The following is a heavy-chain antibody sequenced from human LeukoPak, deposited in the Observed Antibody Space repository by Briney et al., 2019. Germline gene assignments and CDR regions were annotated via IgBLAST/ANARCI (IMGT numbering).Heavy chain of an antibody. V-gene: IGHV4-39*01. CDR2: IYYSGST. CDR1: GGSISSNSYY. Sequence: SETLSLTCTVSGGSISSNSYYWGWIRQPPGKGLEWIGSIYYSGSTYYNPSLKSRVTISVDTSKNQFSLKLSSVTAADTAVYYCASSGYDSLIFDYWGQGTLVTVSS. CDR3: ASSGYDSLIFDY. J-gene: IGHJ4*02. D-gene: IGHD5-12*01.